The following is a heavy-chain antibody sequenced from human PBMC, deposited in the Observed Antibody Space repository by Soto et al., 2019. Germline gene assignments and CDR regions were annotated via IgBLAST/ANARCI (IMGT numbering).Heavy chain of an antibody. CDR3: GRVPDY. V-gene: IGHV4-30-2*01. CDR1: GGSISSGGYS. CDR2: IYHSGST. Sequence: KSSETLSLTCAVSGGSISSGGYSWGWIRQPPGKGLEWIGYIYHSGSTYYNPSLKSRVTISVDRSKNQFSLKLSSVTAADTAVYYCGRVPDYWGQGMLVTVSS. J-gene: IGHJ4*02.